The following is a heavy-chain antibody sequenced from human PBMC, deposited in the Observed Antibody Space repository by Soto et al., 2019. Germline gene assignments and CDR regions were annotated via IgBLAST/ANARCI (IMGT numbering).Heavy chain of an antibody. J-gene: IGHJ4*02. CDR1: GGSITNTNW. CDR2: IFHAAST. CDR3: ARTRLHCSGTTWYEFYFEY. Sequence: PSETLSLTCSVSGGSITNTNWWSWMRQPPGKGLEWLGAIFHAASTNYNPSLKSRVTMSADKSQNRFSLNLTSVTAADTAVYFCARTRLHCSGTTWYEFYFEYWGQGTLVTVSS. D-gene: IGHD2-2*01. V-gene: IGHV4-4*02.